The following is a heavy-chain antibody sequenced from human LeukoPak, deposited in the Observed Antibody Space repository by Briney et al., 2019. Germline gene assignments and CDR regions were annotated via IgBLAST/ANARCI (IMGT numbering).Heavy chain of an antibody. Sequence: SETLSLTCAVYGGFFSGYYWSWIRQPPGKGREWIGEINHSGSTNYNPSLKSRVTISVDTSKNQFSLKLSSVTAADTAVYYCASLHDYGAFDYWGQGTLVTVSS. CDR2: INHSGST. CDR3: ASLHDYGAFDY. V-gene: IGHV4-34*01. D-gene: IGHD4-17*01. J-gene: IGHJ4*02. CDR1: GGFFSGYY.